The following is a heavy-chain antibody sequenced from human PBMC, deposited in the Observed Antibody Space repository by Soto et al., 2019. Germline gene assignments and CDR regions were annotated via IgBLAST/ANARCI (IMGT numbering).Heavy chain of an antibody. D-gene: IGHD3-22*01. CDR3: ATGTAGDSSGYWVY. CDR2: IIPVLGTE. J-gene: IGHJ4*02. CDR1: GGTFSSYA. V-gene: IGHV1-69*01. Sequence: QVQLVQSGAEVKKPGSSVKVSCRASGGTFSSYAINWVRQAPGQGLEWMGGIIPVLGTEDYSQKFQGRVTITADESTSTAYMELRSLRSEDAAVYYCATGTAGDSSGYWVYWGQGTLVTVSS.